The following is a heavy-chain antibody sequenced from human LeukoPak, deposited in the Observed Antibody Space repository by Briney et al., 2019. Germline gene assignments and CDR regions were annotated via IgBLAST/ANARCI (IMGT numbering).Heavy chain of an antibody. D-gene: IGHD2-2*02. CDR3: ACLPATIPFDY. V-gene: IGHV3-21*04. CDR2: ISSSSSYI. J-gene: IGHJ4*02. CDR1: GFTFSSYS. Sequence: GGSLRLSCAASGFTFSSYSMNWVRQAPGKGLEWVSSISSSSSYIYYADSVKGRFTISRDNAKNSLYLQMDSLRAEDTAVYYCACLPATIPFDYWGQGTLVTVSS.